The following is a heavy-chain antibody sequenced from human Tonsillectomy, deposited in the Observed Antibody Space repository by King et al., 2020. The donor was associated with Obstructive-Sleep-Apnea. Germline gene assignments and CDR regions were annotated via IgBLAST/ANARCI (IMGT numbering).Heavy chain of an antibody. Sequence: VQLVQSGGDLVQPGGSLRLSCAASGFTFSAYNMKWVRQAPGKGLEWVSSIGGGGGTIYYADSVEGRFTISRDNAKNSLSLQMNSLRAEDTAVYYCAREGAGNYYGVAAFDMWGRGTMVTVSS. D-gene: IGHD1-26*01. CDR2: IGGGGGTI. CDR1: GFTFSAYN. J-gene: IGHJ3*02. V-gene: IGHV3-48*01. CDR3: AREGAGNYYGVAAFDM.